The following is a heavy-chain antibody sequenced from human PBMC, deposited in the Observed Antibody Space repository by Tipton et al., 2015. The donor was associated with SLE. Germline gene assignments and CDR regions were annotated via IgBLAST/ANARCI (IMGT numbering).Heavy chain of an antibody. CDR3: AREVYDFWSVRYFDL. CDR2: IYYSGST. V-gene: IGHV4-59*01. CDR1: GGSISSYY. J-gene: IGHJ2*01. Sequence: LRLSCTVSGGSISSYYWSWIRQPPGKGLECIGYIYYSGSTNYNPSLKSRVTISVDTSKNQFSLKLSSLTAADTAVYYCAREVYDFWSVRYFDLWGRGTLVTVSS. D-gene: IGHD3-3*01.